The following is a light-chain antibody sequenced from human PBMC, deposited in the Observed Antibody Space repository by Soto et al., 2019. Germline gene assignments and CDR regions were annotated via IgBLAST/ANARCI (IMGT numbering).Light chain of an antibody. J-gene: IGLJ2*01. V-gene: IGLV1-40*01. CDR3: QSYDSSNLSMV. Sequence: QSVLTQPPSVSGAPGQRVTISCTGNSSNIGAGYDVHWYQQLPGTAPKLLIYGNTDRPSGVPDRFSGSKSGTSASLAITGLQAEDDADYYCQSYDSSNLSMVFGGGTKLTVL. CDR2: GNT. CDR1: SSNIGAGYD.